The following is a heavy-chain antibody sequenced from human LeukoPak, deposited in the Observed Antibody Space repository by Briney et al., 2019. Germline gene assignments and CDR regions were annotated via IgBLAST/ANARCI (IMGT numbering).Heavy chain of an antibody. Sequence: ASVKVSCKASGYTFTSYDINWVRQATGQGIEWMGWMNPNSGNTGYAQKFQGRVTMTRNTSISTAYMELSSLRSEDTAVYYCALMALNGGKGIDYWGQGTLVTVSS. CDR1: GYTFTSYD. CDR2: MNPNSGNT. D-gene: IGHD5-24*01. CDR3: ALMALNGGKGIDY. V-gene: IGHV1-8*01. J-gene: IGHJ4*02.